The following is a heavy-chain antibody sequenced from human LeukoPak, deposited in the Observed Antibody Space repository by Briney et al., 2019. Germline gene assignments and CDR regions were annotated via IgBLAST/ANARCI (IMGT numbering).Heavy chain of an antibody. Sequence: GGSLRLSCAASGFTVSSNYMRWVRQAPGKGLEWVANINQDGSEKYYVDTVKGRFTISRDNAKNSLYLQMDSLRAEDTAVYYCARGGWTVITPLDYWGQGTLVTVSS. V-gene: IGHV3-7*01. CDR2: INQDGSEK. D-gene: IGHD4-23*01. J-gene: IGHJ4*02. CDR1: GFTVSSNY. CDR3: ARGGWTVITPLDY.